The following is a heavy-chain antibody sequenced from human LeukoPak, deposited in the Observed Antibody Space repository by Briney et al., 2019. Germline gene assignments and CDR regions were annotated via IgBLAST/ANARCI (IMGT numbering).Heavy chain of an antibody. J-gene: IGHJ4*01. D-gene: IGHD1-26*01. CDR3: ASPSKWELSDLGC. Sequence: SETLSLTCTVSCGSISSNTYYWAWIRQPPGKGLEWIGSIYHTGTTYYNPSLKSRVTISVDTSSNRFSLQLRSVTAADTATYYCASPSKWELSDLGCWGRGTLVTVSS. CDR1: CGSISSNTYY. CDR2: IYHTGTT. V-gene: IGHV4-39*01.